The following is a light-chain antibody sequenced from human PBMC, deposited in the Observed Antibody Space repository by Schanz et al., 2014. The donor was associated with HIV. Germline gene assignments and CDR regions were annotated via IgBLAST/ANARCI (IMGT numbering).Light chain of an antibody. CDR3: QSYDNRLSVVV. V-gene: IGLV1-40*01. CDR2: DND. CDR1: SSNIGAGYD. J-gene: IGLJ2*01. Sequence: QSVLTQPPSLSGAPGQRISLSCNGSSSNIGAGYDVHWYQHFPGTAPRLLIFDNDNRPSGVPDRISGSKSGTSASLAITGLQAEDEADYYCQSYDNRLSVVVFGGGTKLTVL.